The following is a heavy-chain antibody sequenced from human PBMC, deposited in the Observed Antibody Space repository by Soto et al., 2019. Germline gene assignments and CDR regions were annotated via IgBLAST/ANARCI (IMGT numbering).Heavy chain of an antibody. V-gene: IGHV3-30-3*01. J-gene: IGHJ4*02. CDR1: GFTFSSYA. CDR2: ISYDGSNK. Sequence: GSLRLSCAASGFTFSSYAMHWVRQAPGKGLEWVAVISYDGSNKYYADSVKGRFTISRDNSKNTLYLQMNSLRAEDTAVYYCARGLWSGYSPFDYWGQGTLVTVSS. D-gene: IGHD3-3*01. CDR3: ARGLWSGYSPFDY.